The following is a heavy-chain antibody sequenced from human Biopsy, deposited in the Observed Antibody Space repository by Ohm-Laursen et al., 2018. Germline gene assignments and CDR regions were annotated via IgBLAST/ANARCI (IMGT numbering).Heavy chain of an antibody. J-gene: IGHJ2*01. CDR3: ARDRGYYSDRTVPGYFDL. CDR1: GDSISSYS. CDR2: VYYTGST. Sequence: GTLSLTYTVSGDSISSYSWSWIRQPPGKGLEWIGYVYYTGSTDYNPSLQSRVTISVDTSKNHFSLRLRSVTPADTAIYYCARDRGYYSDRTVPGYFDLWGRGTLVTVSS. V-gene: IGHV4-59*01. D-gene: IGHD3-22*01.